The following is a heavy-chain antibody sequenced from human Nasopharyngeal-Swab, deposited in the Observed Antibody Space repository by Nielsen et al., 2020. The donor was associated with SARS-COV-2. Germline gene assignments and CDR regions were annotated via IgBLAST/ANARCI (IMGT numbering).Heavy chain of an antibody. CDR1: GFTFRSYG. Sequence: GESLKISCAASGFTFRSYGMHWVRHAPGKGLEWVAVIWYDGSNKYYADSVKGRFTISRDNSKNTLYLQMNSLRAEDTAEYYCARGPVAAAGQYNWFDPWGQGTLVTVSS. D-gene: IGHD6-13*01. J-gene: IGHJ5*02. CDR2: IWYDGSNK. V-gene: IGHV3-33*01. CDR3: ARGPVAAAGQYNWFDP.